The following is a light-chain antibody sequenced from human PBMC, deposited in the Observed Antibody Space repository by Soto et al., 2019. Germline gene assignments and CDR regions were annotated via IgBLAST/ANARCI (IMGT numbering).Light chain of an antibody. CDR2: GAS. J-gene: IGKJ2*01. CDR1: QSVSSSY. CDR3: QQYGSSPPYT. V-gene: IGKV3-20*01. Sequence: EIVLTQSPGTLSLSPGERATLSCRASQSVSSSYLAWYQQKPGQAHRLLIYGASSRATGIPDRFSGSGSGTDFTLTISRLEPEDFAGYYCQQYGSSPPYTFGQENKLEIK.